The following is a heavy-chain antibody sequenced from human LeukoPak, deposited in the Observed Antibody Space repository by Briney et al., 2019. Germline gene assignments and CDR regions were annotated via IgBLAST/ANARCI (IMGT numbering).Heavy chain of an antibody. V-gene: IGHV4-34*01. D-gene: IGHD3-22*01. J-gene: IGHJ4*02. CDR2: INHSGST. Sequence: SETLSLTCAVYGGSFSGYYWSWIRQPPGKGLEWIGEINHSGSTNYNPSLKSRVTISVDTSKNQFSLELSSVTAADTAVYYCAREPSPYYYDSSGYLDYWGQGTLVTVSS. CDR3: AREPSPYYYDSSGYLDY. CDR1: GGSFSGYY.